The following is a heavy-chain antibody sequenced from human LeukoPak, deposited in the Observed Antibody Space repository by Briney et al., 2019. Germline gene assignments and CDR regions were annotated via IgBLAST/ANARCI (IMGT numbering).Heavy chain of an antibody. D-gene: IGHD6-19*01. J-gene: IGHJ4*02. V-gene: IGHV4-59*01. CDR2: IYYSGGT. Sequence: PSETLSLTCTVSGGSISSYYWSWIRQPPGKGLEWIGYIYYSGGTNYNPSLKSRVTISVDTSKNQFSLKLSSVTAADTAVYYCARVCTTSRHQWLVFFDYWGQGTLVTVSS. CDR3: ARVCTTSRHQWLVFFDY. CDR1: GGSISSYY.